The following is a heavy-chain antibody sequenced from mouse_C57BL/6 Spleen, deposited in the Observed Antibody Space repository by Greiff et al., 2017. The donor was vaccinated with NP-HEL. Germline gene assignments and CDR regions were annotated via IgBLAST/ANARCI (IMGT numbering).Heavy chain of an antibody. CDR3: ARFLYYGSSYFDY. Sequence: VQLQESGPELVKPGASVKISCKASGYTFTSYWLTWVKQRPGQGLEWIGDIYPGSGSTNYNEKFKSKATLTVDTSSSTAYMQLSSLTSEDSAVYYCARFLYYGSSYFDYWGQGTTLTVSS. D-gene: IGHD1-1*01. J-gene: IGHJ2*01. CDR1: GYTFTSYW. CDR2: IYPGSGST. V-gene: IGHV1-55*01.